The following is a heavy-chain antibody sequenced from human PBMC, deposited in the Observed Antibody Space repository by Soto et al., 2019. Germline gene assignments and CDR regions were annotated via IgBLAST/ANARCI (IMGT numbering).Heavy chain of an antibody. CDR3: ARQGYCSGGSCYGGGYYGMDV. D-gene: IGHD2-15*01. CDR2: INPSGGST. Sequence: ASVKVSCKASGYTFTSYYMHWVRQAPGQGLEWMGIINPSGGSTSYAQKFQGRVTMTRDTPTSTVYIELSSLRSEDTAVYYCARQGYCSGGSCYGGGYYGMDVWGQGTTVTVSS. V-gene: IGHV1-46*01. J-gene: IGHJ6*02. CDR1: GYTFTSYY.